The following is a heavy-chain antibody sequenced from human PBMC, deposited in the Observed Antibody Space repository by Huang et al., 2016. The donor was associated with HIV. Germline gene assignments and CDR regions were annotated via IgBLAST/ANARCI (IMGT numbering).Heavy chain of an antibody. CDR2: ISYDGSSK. J-gene: IGHJ4*02. CDR1: GFTFNKFD. D-gene: IGHD1-26*01. CDR3: AKDGRGSGTYYDYFEY. V-gene: IGHV3-30*18. Sequence: QVQLVESGGGVVQPGRSLRLSCAAFGFTFNKFDMHWVRQAPGNGLELGAIISYDGSSKYHADSVKGRFTISRDNSKNTVYLQMNSLRVEDAAVYYCAKDGRGSGTYYDYFEYWGQGTLVTVSS.